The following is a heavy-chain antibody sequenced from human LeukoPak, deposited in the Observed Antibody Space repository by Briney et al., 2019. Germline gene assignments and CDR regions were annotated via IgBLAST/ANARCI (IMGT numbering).Heavy chain of an antibody. CDR2: IYYSGST. J-gene: IGHJ4*02. CDR3: ARDSRDGYVDY. CDR1: VGSISSYY. V-gene: IGHV4-59*01. D-gene: IGHD5-24*01. Sequence: SETLSLTCTVSVGSISSYYWSWIRQPPGKGLEWIGYIYYSGSTNYNPSLKSRVTISVDTSKNQFSLKLSSVTAADTAVYYCARDSRDGYVDYWGQGTLVTVSS.